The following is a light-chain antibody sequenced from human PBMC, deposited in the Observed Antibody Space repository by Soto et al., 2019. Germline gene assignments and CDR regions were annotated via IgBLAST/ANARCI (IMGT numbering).Light chain of an antibody. J-gene: IGKJ1*01. CDR3: MQALQTPPT. CDR1: QSLLHSNGYNY. Sequence: DIVMTQSPLSLPVTPGEPASISCRSGQSLLHSNGYNYLDRYLQKPGQSPQLLIYLGSNRASGVPDRFSGSGSGTDFTLKISRVEAEDVGVYYCMQALQTPPTFGQGTKVDIK. CDR2: LGS. V-gene: IGKV2-28*01.